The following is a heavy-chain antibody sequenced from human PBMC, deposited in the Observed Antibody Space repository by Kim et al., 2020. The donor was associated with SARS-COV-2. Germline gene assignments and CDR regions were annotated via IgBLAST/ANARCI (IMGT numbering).Heavy chain of an antibody. CDR2: LRGSGGST. D-gene: IGHD1-26*01. J-gene: IGHJ6*01. V-gene: IGHV3-23*01. CDR3: AKDTVGATTFLPSNNYG. CDR1: GFTFSSYA. Sequence: GGSLRLSCAASGFTFSSYAMSWVRQAPGKGLEWVSSLRGSGGSTYHADSVEGRFTISRDNSKNTLYLQMNGLRAEDTAVYYCAKDTVGATTFLPSNNYG.